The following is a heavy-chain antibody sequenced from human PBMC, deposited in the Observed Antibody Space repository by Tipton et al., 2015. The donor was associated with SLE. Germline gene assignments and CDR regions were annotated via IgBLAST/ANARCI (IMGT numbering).Heavy chain of an antibody. Sequence: TLSLTCTVSGGSISSGSYYWSWIRQPAGKRLEWIGRIYTSGSTNYNPSLKSRVTISVDTSKNQFSLKLSSVTAADTAVYYCARDYVGYCSSTSCSDAFDIWGQGTMVTVSS. CDR3: ARDYVGYCSSTSCSDAFDI. J-gene: IGHJ3*02. V-gene: IGHV4-61*02. CDR1: GGSISSGSYY. CDR2: IYTSGST. D-gene: IGHD2-2*03.